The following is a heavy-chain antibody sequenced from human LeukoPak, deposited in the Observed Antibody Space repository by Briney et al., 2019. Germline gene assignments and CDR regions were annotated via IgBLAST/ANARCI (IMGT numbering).Heavy chain of an antibody. CDR2: IYTRGDT. Sequence: SETLSLTCTVSGDSISSYYWSWIRQPAGKGLEWIGRIYTRGDTNYNPSLKSRVTISVDTSKNQFSLKLSSVTAADTAVYYCARTVAQRNRYCSSTSCPIFDYWGQGTLVTVSS. V-gene: IGHV4-4*07. CDR1: GDSISSYY. CDR3: ARTVAQRNRYCSSTSCPIFDY. D-gene: IGHD2-2*01. J-gene: IGHJ4*02.